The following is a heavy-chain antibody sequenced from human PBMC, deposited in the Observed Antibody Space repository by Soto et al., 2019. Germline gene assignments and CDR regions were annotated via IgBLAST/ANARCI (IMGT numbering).Heavy chain of an antibody. CDR3: ARDRNPGVYSYYYYYYGMDV. CDR2: IYYTGST. D-gene: IGHD4-4*01. J-gene: IGHJ6*02. V-gene: IGHV4-59*01. CDR1: GGSISSYY. Sequence: SETLSLTCTVSGGSISSYYWSWIRQPPGKGLEWIGYIYYTGSTNYNPSLKSRVTISVDTSQNQFSLKLSSVTAADAAVYFCARDRNPGVYSYYYYYYGMDVWGQGTTVTVSS.